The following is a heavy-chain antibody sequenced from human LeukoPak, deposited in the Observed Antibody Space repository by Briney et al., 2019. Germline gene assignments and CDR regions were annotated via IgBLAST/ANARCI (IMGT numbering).Heavy chain of an antibody. Sequence: SETLSLTCSVSGASISSGSNYWGWIRQPPGKTLEWIGSIYSSGSTYYNPSLKSRVIIIIDTPKNHFSLTLSSVTAADTAVYYCARDGSGSYYNPESLYWGQGTLVTVSS. J-gene: IGHJ4*02. D-gene: IGHD3-10*01. CDR1: GASISSGSNY. V-gene: IGHV4-39*07. CDR3: ARDGSGSYYNPESLY. CDR2: IYSSGST.